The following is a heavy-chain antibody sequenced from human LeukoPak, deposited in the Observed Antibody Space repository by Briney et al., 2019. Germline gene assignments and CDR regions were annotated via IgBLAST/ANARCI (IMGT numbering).Heavy chain of an antibody. CDR3: ANVVVVAARPYYFDY. D-gene: IGHD2-15*01. V-gene: IGHV3-23*01. Sequence: PGGSLRLSCAASGLTFSSYWMSWVRQAPGKGLEWVSAISGSGGSTYYADSVKGRFTISRDNSKNTLYLQMNSLRAEDTAVYYCANVVVVAARPYYFDYWGQGTLVTVSS. CDR1: GLTFSSYW. CDR2: ISGSGGST. J-gene: IGHJ4*02.